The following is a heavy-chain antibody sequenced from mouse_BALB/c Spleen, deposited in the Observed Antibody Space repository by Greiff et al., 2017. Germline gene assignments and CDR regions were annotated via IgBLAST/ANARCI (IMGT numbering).Heavy chain of an antibody. CDR2: IWSGGST. V-gene: IGHV2-2*02. J-gene: IGHJ4*01. CDR3: ARCVTTVVAYYAMDY. Sequence: VQWVESGPGLVQPSQSLSITCTVSGFSLTSYGVHWVRQSPGKGLEWLGVIWSGGSTDYNAAFISRLSISKDNSKSQVFFKMNSLQANDTAIYYCARCVTTVVAYYAMDYWGQGTSVTVSS. CDR1: GFSLTSYG. D-gene: IGHD1-1*01.